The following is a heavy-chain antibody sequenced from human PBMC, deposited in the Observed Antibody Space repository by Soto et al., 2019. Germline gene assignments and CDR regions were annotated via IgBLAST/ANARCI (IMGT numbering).Heavy chain of an antibody. D-gene: IGHD3-3*01. J-gene: IGHJ4*02. CDR3: GRVGQVLAETFGS. CDR2: INPRDGKT. Sequence: ASVKISCKASGYPFTSQYIHWVRHAPGQGFQWMGIINPRDGKTTYAQNFQGTITMTRDTSTSTLYLELTSLTSDDTAVYYCGRVGQVLAETFGSWGQGTLVTVSS. CDR1: GYPFTSQY. V-gene: IGHV1-46*01.